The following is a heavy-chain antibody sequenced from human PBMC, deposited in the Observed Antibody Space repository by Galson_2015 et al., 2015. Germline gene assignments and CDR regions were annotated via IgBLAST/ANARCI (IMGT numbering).Heavy chain of an antibody. CDR3: AREPSDSSTGNFDY. J-gene: IGHJ4*02. CDR2: IYYSGST. Sequence: ETLSLTCTVSGGSTSTYYWSWIRQPPGKGLEWIGYIYYSGSTNYNPSLKSRVTISVDTSKNQFSLKLSSVTAADTAVYYCAREPSDSSTGNFDYWGQGTLVTVSS. CDR1: GGSTSTYY. V-gene: IGHV4-59*01. D-gene: IGHD2-8*02.